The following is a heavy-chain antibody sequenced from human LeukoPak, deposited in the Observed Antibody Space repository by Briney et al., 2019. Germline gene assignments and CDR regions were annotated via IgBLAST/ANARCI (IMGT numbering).Heavy chain of an antibody. CDR2: ITGSGGST. Sequence: GGSLRLSCVASGFTFSSYAMNWVRQAPGKGLEWVSAITGSGGSTYYADSVKGRFTISRDNSKNTLYLQMNSLRAEDTAVYYCAKGSHYYDSSGYFFWGQGTLVTVSS. CDR1: GFTFSSYA. V-gene: IGHV3-23*01. CDR3: AKGSHYYDSSGYFF. J-gene: IGHJ4*02. D-gene: IGHD3-22*01.